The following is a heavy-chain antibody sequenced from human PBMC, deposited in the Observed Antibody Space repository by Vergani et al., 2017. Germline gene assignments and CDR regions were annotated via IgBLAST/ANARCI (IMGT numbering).Heavy chain of an antibody. Sequence: QLQLQESGSGLVKPSETLSLTCTVSGGSISSSSYYWGWIRQPPGKGLEWIGSIYYSGSTYYNPSLKSRVTISVDTSKNQFSLKLSSVTAADTAVYYCARQGPAAMRLGRGWFDPWGQGTLVTVSS. CDR1: GGSISSSSYY. CDR3: ARQGPAAMRLGRGWFDP. V-gene: IGHV4-39*01. CDR2: IYYSGST. D-gene: IGHD2-2*01. J-gene: IGHJ5*02.